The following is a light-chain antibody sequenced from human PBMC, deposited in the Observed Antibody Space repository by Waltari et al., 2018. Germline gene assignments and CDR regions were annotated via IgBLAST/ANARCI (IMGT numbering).Light chain of an antibody. CDR2: EDT. Sequence: SYELTQPPSVSVSPGQTARITCSGHELPRKYAYWFQQKSGQAPRLVLYEDTKRPSGIPEVFSGSSSGTVATLTITGAQVDDEADYYCYSSDSTGLRVFGGGTTVVVL. J-gene: IGLJ1*01. CDR3: YSSDSTGLRV. V-gene: IGLV3-10*01. CDR1: ELPRKY.